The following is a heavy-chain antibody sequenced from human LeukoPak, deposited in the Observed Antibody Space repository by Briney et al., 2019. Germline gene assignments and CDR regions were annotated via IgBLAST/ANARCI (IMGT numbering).Heavy chain of an antibody. Sequence: GTSVKVSCKASGFTFTSSAMQWVRQARGQRLEWIGWIVVGSGNTNYAQKFQERVTITRGMSTSTAYMELSSLRSEDTAVYYCAVSNLGYCSSTSCYGLGIDYWGQGTLVTVSS. CDR3: AVSNLGYCSSTSCYGLGIDY. CDR2: IVVGSGNT. V-gene: IGHV1-58*02. CDR1: GFTFTSSA. D-gene: IGHD2-2*01. J-gene: IGHJ4*02.